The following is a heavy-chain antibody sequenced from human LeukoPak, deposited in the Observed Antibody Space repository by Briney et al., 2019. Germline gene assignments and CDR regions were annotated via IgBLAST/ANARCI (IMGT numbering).Heavy chain of an antibody. CDR2: IYYTGST. CDR3: ARRVVVVTANDKSDVFDM. CDR1: GGSVSSYY. V-gene: IGHV4-59*02. D-gene: IGHD2-15*01. J-gene: IGHJ3*02. Sequence: PSETLSLTCTVSGGSVSSYYWNWIRQSPGEGLECIGYIYYTGSTKYNPSLESRVTISLDTSKNQFSLKLSSVTAADTAVYYCARRVVVVTANDKSDVFDMWGQGTVVTVSS.